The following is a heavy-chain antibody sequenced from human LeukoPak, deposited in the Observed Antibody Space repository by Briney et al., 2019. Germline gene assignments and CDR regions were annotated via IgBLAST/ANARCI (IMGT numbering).Heavy chain of an antibody. CDR3: AREGDEWGLAPDYYFDY. V-gene: IGHV3-66*02. J-gene: IGHJ4*02. CDR1: GFTVSSNY. Sequence: PGGSLRLSCVASGFTVSSNYMSWVRQAPGKGLEWVSVIYSDGSTYYAGSVKGRFTISRDNSKNTLYIQMNSLRGEDTAVYYCAREGDEWGLAPDYYFDYWDRGTLVTVSS. D-gene: IGHD3-16*01. CDR2: IYSDGST.